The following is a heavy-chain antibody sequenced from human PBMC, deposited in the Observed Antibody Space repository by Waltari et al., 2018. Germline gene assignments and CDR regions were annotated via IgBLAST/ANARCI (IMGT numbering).Heavy chain of an antibody. J-gene: IGHJ4*02. CDR1: GFTFGSYN. D-gene: IGHD2-2*01. CDR3: ARGDLGYCSTARCFDFDS. Sequence: EVQLVESGGGLVKPGGSLRLSCEASGFTFGSYNMHWVRQAQGKGLGWVSSIRANSVYIYYADEVKGRFTISRYNAKNSLYLEMKRLGADDTAVYYCARGDLGYCSTARCFDFDSWGQGTLVTVSS. CDR2: IRANSVYI. V-gene: IGHV3-21*02.